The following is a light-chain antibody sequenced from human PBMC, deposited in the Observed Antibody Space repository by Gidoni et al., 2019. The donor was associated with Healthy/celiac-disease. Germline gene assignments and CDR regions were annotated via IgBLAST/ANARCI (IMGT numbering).Light chain of an antibody. CDR1: SSDVGGYND. J-gene: IGLJ2*01. Sequence: PGQSITISCTGTSSDVGGYNDVSWYQQHPGKAPKLIIYGFSNRPSGVSNRFSGSKSGHTASLTISGLQAENEADYYCSSYTSSSTLGVFGGGTKLTVL. V-gene: IGLV2-14*01. CDR3: SSYTSSSTLGV. CDR2: GFS.